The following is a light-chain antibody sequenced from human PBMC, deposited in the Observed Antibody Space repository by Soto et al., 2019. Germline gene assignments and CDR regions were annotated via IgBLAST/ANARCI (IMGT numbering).Light chain of an antibody. CDR3: AAWDDSLNGHVV. J-gene: IGLJ2*01. CDR2: NNY. CDR1: SSNIGRNT. V-gene: IGLV1-44*01. Sequence: QSVLTQPPSASGTPGQRVTISCAGSSSNIGRNTVNWYHQLPGAAPKLLIYNNYQRPSGVPDRFSGSKSDTSASLAISGLQSEDEADYYCAAWDDSLNGHVVFGGGTKLTVL.